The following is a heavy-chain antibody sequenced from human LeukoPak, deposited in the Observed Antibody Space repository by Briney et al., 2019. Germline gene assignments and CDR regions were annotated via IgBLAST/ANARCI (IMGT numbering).Heavy chain of an antibody. CDR3: ARGDSSSWYGYWYFDL. D-gene: IGHD6-13*01. V-gene: IGHV4-59*01. Sequence: SETLSLTCTVSGGSISSYYWSWIRQPPGKGLEWIGYIYYSGSTNYNPSLKSRVTISVDTSKNRFSLKLSSVTAADTAVYYCARGDSSSWYGYWYFDLWGRGTLVTVSS. J-gene: IGHJ2*01. CDR2: IYYSGST. CDR1: GGSISSYY.